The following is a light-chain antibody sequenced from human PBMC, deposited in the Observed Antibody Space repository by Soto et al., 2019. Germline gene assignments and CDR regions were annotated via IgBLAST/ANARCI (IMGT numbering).Light chain of an antibody. J-gene: IGKJ5*01. CDR1: QSVSSSY. Sequence: DIVCTQSPGTLSLSPGERANLSCRASQSVSSSYLAWYQQKPGQAPRLLIYGASSRATGIPDRFSGSGSGTDLNLTISRLEPEDLAVYSCQQYGSSPTPFGQGTRLAIK. CDR3: QQYGSSPTP. CDR2: GAS. V-gene: IGKV3-20*01.